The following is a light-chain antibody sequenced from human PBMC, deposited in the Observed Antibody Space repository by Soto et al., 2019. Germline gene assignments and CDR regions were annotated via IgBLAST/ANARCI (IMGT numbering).Light chain of an antibody. V-gene: IGKV3D-20*02. J-gene: IGKJ1*01. CDR1: QSATSSQ. Sequence: EIVLTQSPGTRSWSPLEIGAAAFMASQSATSSQLAWYQQKPGQAPKLLMYGASSRATGIPDRFSGSGSGTDFTLTISSLEPQDFAVYYCQQRYNWPRTFGQGTKVDI. CDR3: QQRYNWPRT. CDR2: GAS.